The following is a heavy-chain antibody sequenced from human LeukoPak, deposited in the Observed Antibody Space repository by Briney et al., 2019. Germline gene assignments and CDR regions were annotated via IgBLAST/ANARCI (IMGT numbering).Heavy chain of an antibody. D-gene: IGHD3-22*01. J-gene: IGHJ3*02. CDR1: GGSISSGSYY. Sequence: SQTLSLTCTVSGGSISSGSYYWSWIRQPAGKGLEWIGRIYASGSTNYNPSLKSRVTISVDLSKNQFSLKLSSVTAADTAVYYCARGYDPSRDAFDIWAQGTMVTVSS. CDR2: IYASGST. CDR3: ARGYDPSRDAFDI. V-gene: IGHV4-61*02.